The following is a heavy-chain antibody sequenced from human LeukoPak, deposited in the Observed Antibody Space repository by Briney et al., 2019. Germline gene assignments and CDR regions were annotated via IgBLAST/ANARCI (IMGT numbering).Heavy chain of an antibody. Sequence: GGSVRLSCAASGFTLSTFDMNWVRQAPGKGLEWVSSISTSSRYIYYRDSVKGRFTISRDDAKNSLYLQMNSLRVEDTAVYYCARADCSGSTCYLRRSWFDPWGQGTQVTVSS. CDR3: ARADCSGSTCYLRRSWFDP. CDR2: ISTSSRYI. CDR1: GFTLSTFD. J-gene: IGHJ5*02. V-gene: IGHV3-21*01. D-gene: IGHD2-2*01.